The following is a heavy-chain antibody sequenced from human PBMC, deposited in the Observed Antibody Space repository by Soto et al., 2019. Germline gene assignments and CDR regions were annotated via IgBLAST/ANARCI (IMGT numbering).Heavy chain of an antibody. V-gene: IGHV4-59*01. Sequence: SETLSLTCPVAGGSLSSYYWSWIRQPPEKGLEWIGYFYYSGSTNYNPSLKSRVTISVDTSKNQFSLKLSSVTAADTAVYYCARARGGYYDYWGQGTLVTVSS. CDR3: ARARGGYYDY. CDR1: GGSLSSYY. D-gene: IGHD3-22*01. CDR2: FYYSGST. J-gene: IGHJ4*02.